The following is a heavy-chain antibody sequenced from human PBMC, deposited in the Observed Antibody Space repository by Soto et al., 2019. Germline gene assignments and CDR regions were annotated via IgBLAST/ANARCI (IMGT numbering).Heavy chain of an antibody. D-gene: IGHD6-13*01. J-gene: IGHJ6*02. Sequence: HPGGSLRLSCAASGFTFSSYAMCWVRQAPGKGLEWVSAISGSGGSTYYADSVKGRFTISRDNSKNTLYLQMNSLRAEDTAVYYCAKGSVKQQLGSANYYYYYGMDVWGQGTTVTVSS. CDR1: GFTFSSYA. V-gene: IGHV3-23*01. CDR2: ISGSGGST. CDR3: AKGSVKQQLGSANYYYYYGMDV.